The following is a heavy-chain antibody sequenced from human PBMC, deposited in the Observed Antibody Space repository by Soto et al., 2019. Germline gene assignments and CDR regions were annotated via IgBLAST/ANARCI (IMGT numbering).Heavy chain of an antibody. Sequence: GGSLRLSCAASGFTFSNAWMSWVRQAPGKGLEWVGRIKSKTDGGTTDYAAPVKGRFTISRDDSKNTLYLQMNSLKTEDTAVYYCTTVASRGVIYYYGMDVWGQGTTVTVSS. CDR2: IKSKTDGGTT. J-gene: IGHJ6*02. CDR1: GFTFSNAW. D-gene: IGHD3-10*01. V-gene: IGHV3-15*01. CDR3: TTVASRGVIYYYGMDV.